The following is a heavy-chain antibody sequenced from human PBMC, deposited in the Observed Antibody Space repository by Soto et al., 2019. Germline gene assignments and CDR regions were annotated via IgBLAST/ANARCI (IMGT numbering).Heavy chain of an antibody. V-gene: IGHV3-23*01. CDR2: ISGSGSDK. CDR3: AKEGPYIQSWSTAADCQN. D-gene: IGHD2-21*01. CDR1: GFTFGNYA. Sequence: GGSLRLSCAASGFTFGNYAMNWVRQAPGKGLEWVAFISGSGSDKKYADSVKGRFTMSKDNSKNTLYLQMNNLTVEDTAVYYCAKEGPYIQSWSTAADCQNWGQGTMVTVSS. J-gene: IGHJ1*01.